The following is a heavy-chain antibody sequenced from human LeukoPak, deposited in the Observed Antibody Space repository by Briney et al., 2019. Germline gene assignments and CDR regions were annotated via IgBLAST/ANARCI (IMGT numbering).Heavy chain of an antibody. Sequence: ASVKVSCKAPGYTFTSYAMHWVRQAPGQRLEWMGWINAGNGNTKYSQKFQDRVTITRDTSANTAYMELSSLRSEDTAVYYCARDSRNMGRGVTFDYWGQGTLVTVSS. D-gene: IGHD3-10*01. J-gene: IGHJ4*02. V-gene: IGHV1-3*01. CDR1: GYTFTSYA. CDR2: INAGNGNT. CDR3: ARDSRNMGRGVTFDY.